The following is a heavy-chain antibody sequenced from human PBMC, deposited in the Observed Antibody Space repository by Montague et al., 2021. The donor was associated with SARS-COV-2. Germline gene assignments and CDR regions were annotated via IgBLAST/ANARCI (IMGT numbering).Heavy chain of an antibody. Sequence: SLRLSCAASGFTLSHYAIHWVRQAPGKGLEWVALISYDGFDKEYADSVRGRFAISRDDSKSTVYLRLNSLRPGDTAVYYCAKDRAVTTPELSFDSWAREPWSPSPQ. V-gene: IGHV3-30*18. CDR3: AKDRAVTTPELSFDS. J-gene: IGHJ4*02. D-gene: IGHD4-23*01. CDR2: ISYDGFDK. CDR1: GFTLSHYA.